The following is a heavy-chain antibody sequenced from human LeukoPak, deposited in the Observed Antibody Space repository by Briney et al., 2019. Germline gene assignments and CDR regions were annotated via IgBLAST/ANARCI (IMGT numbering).Heavy chain of an antibody. CDR2: ISAYSGNT. D-gene: IGHD6-13*01. CDR1: GYTFTSYG. CDR3: ARDEDPGYSSSWIDY. Sequence: ASVKVSCKASGYTFTSYGISWVRQAPGQGLEWMGWISAYSGNTNYAQKLQGRVTMTTDTSTSTAYMELRSLRSDDTAVYYCARDEDPGYSSSWIDYWGQGTLVTVS. V-gene: IGHV1-18*01. J-gene: IGHJ4*02.